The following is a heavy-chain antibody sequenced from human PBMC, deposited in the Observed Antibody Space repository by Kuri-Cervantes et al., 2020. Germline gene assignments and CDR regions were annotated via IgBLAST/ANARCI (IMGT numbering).Heavy chain of an antibody. V-gene: IGHV1-18*01. CDR3: ATSPQFLVAAAGNGPLYYGMDV. CDR1: GYTFTSYG. Sequence: ASVKVSCKASGYTFTSYGISWVRQAPGQGLEWMGWISAYNGNTNYAQKLQGRVTMTTDTSTSTAYMELRSLRSEDTAVYYCATSPQFLVAAAGNGPLYYGMDVWGQGTTVTVSS. CDR2: ISAYNGNT. J-gene: IGHJ6*02. D-gene: IGHD6-13*01.